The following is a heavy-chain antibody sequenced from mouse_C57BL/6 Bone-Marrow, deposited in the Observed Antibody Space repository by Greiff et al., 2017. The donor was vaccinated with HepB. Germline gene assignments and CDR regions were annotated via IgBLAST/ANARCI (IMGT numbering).Heavy chain of an antibody. Sequence: QVQLQQPGTELVKPGASVKLSCKASGYTFTSYWMHWVKQRPGQGLEWIGNINPSNGGTNYNEKFKSKATLTVDKSSSTAYMQLSSLTSEDSAVYFCARERDGYSYWYFDVWGTGTTVTVSS. CDR3: ARERDGYSYWYFDV. CDR2: INPSNGGT. V-gene: IGHV1-53*01. CDR1: GYTFTSYW. J-gene: IGHJ1*03. D-gene: IGHD2-3*01.